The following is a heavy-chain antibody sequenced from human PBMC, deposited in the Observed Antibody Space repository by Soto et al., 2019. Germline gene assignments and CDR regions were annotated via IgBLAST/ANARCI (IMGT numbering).Heavy chain of an antibody. V-gene: IGHV4-59*01. CDR1: GGSISTYY. Sequence: SETLSLTCTVSGGSISTYYWNWIRQSPGNKLEWIGYIYYSGSTNYNPSLKSRVTMSVDTSKNEFSLKLSSVTAADTAVYYCARAPGIIGTTDYFEYWGQGTPVTSPQ. CDR2: IYYSGST. CDR3: ARAPGIIGTTDYFEY. J-gene: IGHJ4*02. D-gene: IGHD1-7*01.